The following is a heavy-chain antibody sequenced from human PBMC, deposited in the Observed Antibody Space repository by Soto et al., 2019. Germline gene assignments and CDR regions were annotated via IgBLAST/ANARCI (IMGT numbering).Heavy chain of an antibody. CDR2: IIPILGIA. Sequence: ASVKVSCKASGGTFSSYTISWVRQAPGQGLEWMGRIIPILGIANYAQKFQGRVTITADKSTSTAYMELSSLRSEDTAVYYCAETYSSSSDWFDPWGQGTLVTVSS. J-gene: IGHJ5*02. CDR3: AETYSSSSDWFDP. D-gene: IGHD6-6*01. V-gene: IGHV1-69*02. CDR1: GGTFSSYT.